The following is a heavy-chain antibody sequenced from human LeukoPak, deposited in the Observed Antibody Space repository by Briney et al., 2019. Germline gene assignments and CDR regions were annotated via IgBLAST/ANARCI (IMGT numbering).Heavy chain of an antibody. Sequence: SETLSLTCTVSGGSISSYYWSWIRQPPGKGLEWIGYIYYSGSTNYNPSLKSRVTISIDTSKNQFSLKLSSVTAADTAVYYCARVLVGAAAIDYWGQGTLVTVSS. J-gene: IGHJ4*02. V-gene: IGHV4-59*01. CDR3: ARVLVGAAAIDY. CDR2: IYYSGST. CDR1: GGSISSYY. D-gene: IGHD6-13*01.